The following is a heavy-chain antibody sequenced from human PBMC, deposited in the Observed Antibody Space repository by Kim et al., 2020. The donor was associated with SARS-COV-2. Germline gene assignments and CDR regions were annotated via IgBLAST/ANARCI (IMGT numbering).Heavy chain of an antibody. CDR3: ASVAGTRDYYFDY. V-gene: IGHV4-4*02. CDR1: GGSISSSNW. CDR2: IYHSGST. J-gene: IGHJ4*02. Sequence: SETLSLTCAVSGGSISSSNWWSWVRQPPGKGLEWIGEIYHSGSTNYNPSLKSRVTISVDKSKNQFSLKLSSVTAADTAVYYCASVAGTRDYYFDYWGQGTLVTVSS. D-gene: IGHD6-19*01.